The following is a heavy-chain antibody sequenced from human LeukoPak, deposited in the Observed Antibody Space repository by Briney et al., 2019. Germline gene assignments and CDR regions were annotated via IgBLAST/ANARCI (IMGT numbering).Heavy chain of an antibody. CDR1: GGTFSSYA. D-gene: IGHD1-26*01. Sequence: ASVKVSCKASGGTFSSYAISWVRQAPGQGLEWMGGIIPIFGTANYAQKFQGRVTITTDESTSTAYMELSSLRSEDTAVYYCARGDTTQRDPPYYFDYWGQGTLVTVSS. CDR2: IIPIFGTA. J-gene: IGHJ4*02. CDR3: ARGDTTQRDPPYYFDY. V-gene: IGHV1-69*05.